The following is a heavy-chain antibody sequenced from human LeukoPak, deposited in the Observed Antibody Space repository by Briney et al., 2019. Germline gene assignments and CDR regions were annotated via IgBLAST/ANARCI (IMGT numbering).Heavy chain of an antibody. D-gene: IGHD3-10*01. CDR3: ARREAYYYGSGRGRTTGLFDP. Sequence: ASVKVSCKASGYTFTSYYMHWVRQAPGQGLEWMGIINPSGGSTSYAQKFQGRVTMTRDMSTSTVYMELSSLRSEDTAVYYCARREAYYYGSGRGRTTGLFDPWGQGTLVTVSS. CDR1: GYTFTSYY. V-gene: IGHV1-46*01. J-gene: IGHJ5*02. CDR2: INPSGGST.